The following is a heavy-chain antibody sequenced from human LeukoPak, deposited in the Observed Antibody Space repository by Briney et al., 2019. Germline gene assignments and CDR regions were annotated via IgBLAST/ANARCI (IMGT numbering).Heavy chain of an antibody. V-gene: IGHV3-7*01. CDR3: ARDLAYSRLDY. CDR2: INPEGSEK. Sequence: GGSLRLSCSASGFTFSTYWMSWVRQAPGKGLEWVASINPEGSEKYSADSVKGRFTISRDNAKNSLYLQMDSLRVEDTAFYYCARDLAYSRLDYWGQGMLVTVSS. CDR1: GFTFSTYW. D-gene: IGHD5-18*01. J-gene: IGHJ4*02.